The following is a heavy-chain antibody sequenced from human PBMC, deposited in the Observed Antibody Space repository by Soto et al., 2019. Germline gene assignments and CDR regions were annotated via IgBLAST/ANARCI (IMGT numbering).Heavy chain of an antibody. CDR3: ARGVGGCGLNWFGS. CDR2: IHYSGSA. J-gene: IGHJ5*01. D-gene: IGHD2-21*01. CDR1: GSSIIGYY. Sequence: SETLSLTCTFSGSSIIGYYWTWIRQSPERGLEWIGYIHYSGSANYNPSLNSRLTMSVDRSKSQFSMKLASVTAADTAVYYCARGVGGCGLNWFGSCHQGTLITVSS. V-gene: IGHV4-59*12.